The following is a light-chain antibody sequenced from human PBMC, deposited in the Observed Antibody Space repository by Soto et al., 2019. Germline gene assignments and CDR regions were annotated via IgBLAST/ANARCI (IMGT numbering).Light chain of an antibody. V-gene: IGKV3-20*01. J-gene: IGKJ1*01. CDR1: QSVSSNY. CDR3: QRYGGSPGT. CDR2: GAS. Sequence: EIVLTQSPGPLSLSPGERATLSCRASQSVSSNYLAWYQQRPGQAPRLLIYGASSRATGIPDRFSGSVSGTDFTLTISRLEPEDFAVYYCQRYGGSPGTFGQGTKVEIK.